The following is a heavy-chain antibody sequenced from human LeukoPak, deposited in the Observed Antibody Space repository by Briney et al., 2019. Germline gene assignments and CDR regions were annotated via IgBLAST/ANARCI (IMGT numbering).Heavy chain of an antibody. Sequence: GASVKVSCKASGGTFSSYAISWVRQAPGQGLEWMGGVIPIFGTANYAQKFQGRVTITTDASTTTAYMELSRLRSEATAVYYCATDVRGGIGVSWFDPWGQGTLVTVSS. D-gene: IGHD3-10*01. CDR2: VIPIFGTA. V-gene: IGHV1-69*05. CDR1: GGTFSSYA. CDR3: ATDVRGGIGVSWFDP. J-gene: IGHJ5*02.